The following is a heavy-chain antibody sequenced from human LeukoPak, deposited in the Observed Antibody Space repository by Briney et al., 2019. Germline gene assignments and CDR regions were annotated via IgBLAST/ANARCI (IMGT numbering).Heavy chain of an antibody. CDR3: ARRRGGDAFDI. CDR1: GFTVSSNY. D-gene: IGHD3-16*01. V-gene: IGHV3-53*01. J-gene: IGHJ3*02. Sequence: GGSLRLSCAASGFTVSSNYMSWVRQAPGKGLEWVSVIYSGGSTYYADSVKGRFTISRDNSKNTLYLQMNSLRAEDTAVYYCARRRGGDAFDIWGRGTMVTVSS. CDR2: IYSGGST.